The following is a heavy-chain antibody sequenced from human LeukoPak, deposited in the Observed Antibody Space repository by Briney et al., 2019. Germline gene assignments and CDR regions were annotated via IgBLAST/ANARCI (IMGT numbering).Heavy chain of an antibody. J-gene: IGHJ4*02. CDR3: AKDYRLLWFGEQGVY. Sequence: HPGGSLRLSCATSGFTFTTFWMHWVRQAPGKGLVWVSRINHDGSSTNYADSVKGRFTISRDNSKNTLYLQMNSLRAEDTAVYYCAKDYRLLWFGEQGVYWGQGTLVTVSS. V-gene: IGHV3-74*01. D-gene: IGHD3-10*01. CDR2: INHDGSST. CDR1: GFTFTTFW.